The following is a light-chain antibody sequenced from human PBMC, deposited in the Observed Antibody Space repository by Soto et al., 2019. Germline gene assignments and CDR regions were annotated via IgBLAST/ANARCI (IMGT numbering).Light chain of an antibody. V-gene: IGKV3-20*01. CDR3: QQYGGSPRT. Sequence: EIGLTQSPGTLSLSPGERATLSCRASESVSSNYLAWYQQKPGQAPRLLIYGASTRATSVPDRFSGSGSGTDFTLSISRLEPEDVAVYYCQQYGGSPRTFGQGTKVEIK. J-gene: IGKJ1*01. CDR2: GAS. CDR1: ESVSSNY.